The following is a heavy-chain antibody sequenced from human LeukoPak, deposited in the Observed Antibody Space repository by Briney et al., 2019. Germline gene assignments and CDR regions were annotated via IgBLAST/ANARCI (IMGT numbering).Heavy chain of an antibody. CDR2: INPSGST. V-gene: IGHV4-34*01. D-gene: IGHD3-22*01. CDR3: TRGHPYYYDSSGYRKNFDY. Sequence: SETLSLTCSVYGVSFRCYYWSWIRQAPGKGLEVIGDINPSGSTNYNPSLKSRVTISVDTSKDQFSLTLSSVTAADTAVYYCTRGHPYYYDSSGYRKNFDYWGQGTLVTVSS. CDR1: GVSFRCYY. J-gene: IGHJ4*02.